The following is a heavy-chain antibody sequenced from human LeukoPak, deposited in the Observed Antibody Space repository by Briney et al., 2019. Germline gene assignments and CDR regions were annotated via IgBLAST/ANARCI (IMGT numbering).Heavy chain of an antibody. J-gene: IGHJ3*02. Sequence: SGPALVKPTQTLTLTCTFSGFSLSTSGMCVSWIRQPPGKALEWLARIDWDDDKYYSTSLKTRLTISKDTSKNQVVLTMTNMDPVDTATYYCARLYIRTRGSSQAFDIWGQGTMVTVSS. V-gene: IGHV2-70*11. CDR1: GFSLSTSGMC. D-gene: IGHD6-6*01. CDR3: ARLYIRTRGSSQAFDI. CDR2: IDWDDDK.